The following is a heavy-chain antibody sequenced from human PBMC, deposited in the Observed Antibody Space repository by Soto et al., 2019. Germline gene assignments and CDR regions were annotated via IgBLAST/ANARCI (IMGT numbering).Heavy chain of an antibody. J-gene: IGHJ3*02. Sequence: GGSLRLSCAASGFTFSDYYMSWIRQAPGKGLEWVSYISSSGSTIYYADSVKGRFTISRDNAKNSLYLQMNSLRAEDTAVYYCARIYRRYFDWLFHDAFDIWGQGTMVTVSS. CDR3: ARIYRRYFDWLFHDAFDI. V-gene: IGHV3-11*01. CDR1: GFTFSDYY. CDR2: ISSSGSTI. D-gene: IGHD3-9*01.